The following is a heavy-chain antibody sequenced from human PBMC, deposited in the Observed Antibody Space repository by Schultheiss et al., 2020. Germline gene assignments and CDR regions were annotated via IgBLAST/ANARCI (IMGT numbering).Heavy chain of an antibody. CDR3: ARDTRIAAAGTNYYYYGMDV. D-gene: IGHD6-13*01. CDR1: GFTFSDYY. Sequence: GESLKISCAASGFTFSDYYMSWIRQAPGKGLEWVSYISSSSSYTNYADSVKGRFTISRDNAKNSLYLQMNSLRAEDTAVYYCARDTRIAAAGTNYYYYGMDVWGQGTTVTVSS. V-gene: IGHV3-11*05. CDR2: ISSSSSYT. J-gene: IGHJ6*02.